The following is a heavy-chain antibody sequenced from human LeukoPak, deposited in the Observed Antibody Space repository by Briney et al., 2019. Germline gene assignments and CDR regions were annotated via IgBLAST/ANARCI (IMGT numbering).Heavy chain of an antibody. Sequence: PSETLSLTCTVSGGSLSSHYWSRIRQPPGKGLEWIGYIYGSGSTHYDPSLRSRVTISEDTSKNQFSLRLTSVTAADTAVYYCAGIVGWYSYDSWGQGTLVTVSS. V-gene: IGHV4-59*08. CDR2: IYGSGST. J-gene: IGHJ4*02. D-gene: IGHD6-19*01. CDR1: GGSLSSHY. CDR3: AGIVGWYSYDS.